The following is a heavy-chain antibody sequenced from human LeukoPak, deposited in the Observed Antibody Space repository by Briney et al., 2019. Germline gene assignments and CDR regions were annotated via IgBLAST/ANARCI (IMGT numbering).Heavy chain of an antibody. J-gene: IGHJ4*02. CDR1: GFTFSSYG. D-gene: IGHD2-21*02. CDR3: ASEHIVVVTAISYYFDY. V-gene: IGHV3-33*01. Sequence: GGSLRLSCAASGFTFSSYGMHWVRQAPGKGLEWVAVIWYDGSNKYYADSVKGRFTISRDNSKNTLYLQMNSLRAEDTAVYYCASEHIVVVTAISYYFDYWGQGTLVTVSS. CDR2: IWYDGSNK.